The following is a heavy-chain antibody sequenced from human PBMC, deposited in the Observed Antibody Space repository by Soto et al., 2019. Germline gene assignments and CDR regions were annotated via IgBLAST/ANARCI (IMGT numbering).Heavy chain of an antibody. D-gene: IGHD3-10*01. V-gene: IGHV1-18*01. J-gene: IGHJ4*02. CDR1: GYTFTSYV. CDR3: ASTGPSYGSGSYYYRH. CDR2: ISAYNGNT. Sequence: ASVKVSCKASGYTFTSYVISWVRQAPGQGLEWMGWISAYNGNTNYAQKLQGRVTMTTDTSTSTAYMELSSLRSEDTAVYYCASTGPSYGSGSYYYRHWGQGTLVTVSS.